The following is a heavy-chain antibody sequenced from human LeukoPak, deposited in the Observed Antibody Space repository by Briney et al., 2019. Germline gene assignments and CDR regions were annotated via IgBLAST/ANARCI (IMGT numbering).Heavy chain of an antibody. CDR2: IKPDGSDK. V-gene: IGHV3-7*01. D-gene: IGHD3-16*01. CDR3: ARDYD. CDR1: GFTFSSNW. Sequence: GRSLRLSCAASGFTFSSNWMTWVRQAPGKGLEWVANIKPDGSDKYYVDSVKGRFTISRDNAKDLLYLQMNSLRAEDTAVYYCARDYDWGQGTLVTVSS. J-gene: IGHJ4*02.